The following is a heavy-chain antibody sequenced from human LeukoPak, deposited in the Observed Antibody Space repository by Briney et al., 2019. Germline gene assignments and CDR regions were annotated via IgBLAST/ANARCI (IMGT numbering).Heavy chain of an antibody. V-gene: IGHV1-46*01. J-gene: IGHJ6*02. CDR1: GYTFTSYY. CDR3: ATELERTRTYYYGMDV. D-gene: IGHD1-1*01. CDR2: INPSGGST. Sequence: ASVKVSCKASGYTFTSYYMHWVRQAPGQGLEWMGIINPSGGSTSYAQKFQGRVTMTRDTSTSTVYMELSSLRSEDTAVYHCATELERTRTYYYGMDVWGQGTTVTVSS.